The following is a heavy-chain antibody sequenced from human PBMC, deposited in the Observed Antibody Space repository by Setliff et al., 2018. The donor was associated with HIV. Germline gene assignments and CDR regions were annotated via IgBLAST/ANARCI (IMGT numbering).Heavy chain of an antibody. CDR3: ARDQKGYSYGYFDS. CDR2: ITPSGRT. CDR1: GGPVSGHF. J-gene: IGHJ4*02. Sequence: PSETLSLTCSVSGGPVSGHFWTWIRQAPGKGLEWIAEITPSGRTNYNTPLESRVTMSVDTSKNQFSLRLSSVTAADTAVYYCARDQKGYSYGYFDSWGQGTLVTVSS. D-gene: IGHD5-18*01. V-gene: IGHV4-34*01.